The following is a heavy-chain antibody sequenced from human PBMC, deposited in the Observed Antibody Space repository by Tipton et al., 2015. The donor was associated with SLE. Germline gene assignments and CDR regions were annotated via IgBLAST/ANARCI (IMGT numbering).Heavy chain of an antibody. V-gene: IGHV4-59*12. D-gene: IGHD6-19*01. J-gene: IGHJ6*03. CDR1: GDSMRTYY. Sequence: TLSLTCTVSGDSMRTYYWSWLRQAPGKGLEWIGYIHPSGSTKYNPSLKSRVTISVDTSKNQFSLKLSSVTAADTAVYYCARGLGAYSSGWRYYYYYMDVWGKGTTVTVSS. CDR3: ARGLGAYSSGWRYYYYYMDV. CDR2: IHPSGST.